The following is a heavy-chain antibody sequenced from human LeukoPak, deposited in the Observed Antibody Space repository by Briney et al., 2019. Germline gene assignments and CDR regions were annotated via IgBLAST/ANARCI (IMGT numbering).Heavy chain of an antibody. CDR1: GGSISSYY. Sequence: KPSETLSLTCTVSGGSISSYYWSWIRQPPGKGLEWIGYIYYSGSTNYNPSLKSRVTISVDTSKNQFSLKLSSVTAADTAVYYCARGGTYYYGSGSYDYWGQGTLVTVSS. D-gene: IGHD3-10*01. CDR3: ARGGTYYYGSGSYDY. V-gene: IGHV4-59*01. J-gene: IGHJ4*02. CDR2: IYYSGST.